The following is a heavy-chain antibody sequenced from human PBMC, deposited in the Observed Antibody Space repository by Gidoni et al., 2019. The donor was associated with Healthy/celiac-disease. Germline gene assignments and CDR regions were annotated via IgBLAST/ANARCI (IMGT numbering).Heavy chain of an antibody. CDR2: IYYRGGT. V-gene: IGHV4-59*01. J-gene: IGHJ4*02. CDR3: ARGGVRGVMDY. D-gene: IGHD3-10*01. Sequence: QVQLQESGPGLVKPSETLSLTCTVSGGSIRSYSWRWLRHPPGKGLAWIGYIYYRGGTNYNPSLKSRVTISVDTSKNQFSLKLSSVTAADTAVYYCARGGVRGVMDYWGQGTLVTVSS. CDR1: GGSIRSYS.